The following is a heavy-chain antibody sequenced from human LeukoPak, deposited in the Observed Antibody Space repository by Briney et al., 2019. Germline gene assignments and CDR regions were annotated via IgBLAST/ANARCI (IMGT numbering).Heavy chain of an antibody. CDR3: AKAHLAATIMIELDS. Sequence: GGSLRLSCAASEFTFWMHWVRQAPGKGLVWVSQINGDGSSTSYADSVKGRFTISRDNSKNTLYLQMNGLRAEDTAIYYCAKAHLAATIMIELDSWGQGTLVTVSS. V-gene: IGHV3-74*01. CDR2: INGDGSST. J-gene: IGHJ4*02. D-gene: IGHD5-12*01. CDR1: EFTFW.